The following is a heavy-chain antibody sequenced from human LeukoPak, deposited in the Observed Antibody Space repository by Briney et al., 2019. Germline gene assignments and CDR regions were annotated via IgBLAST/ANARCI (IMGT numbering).Heavy chain of an antibody. D-gene: IGHD3-10*01. CDR2: IYSSGSS. J-gene: IGHJ4*02. CDR3: ARESGGKPRQFDY. V-gene: IGHV4-4*07. Sequence: SETLSLTCSVSGGSISSYYWNWIRQPAGKGLEWIGRIYSSGSSNYNPPLKSRVTMSVDMSKNHFSLKLSSVTAADTAVYYCARESGGKPRQFDYWGQGTLVTVSS. CDR1: GGSISSYY.